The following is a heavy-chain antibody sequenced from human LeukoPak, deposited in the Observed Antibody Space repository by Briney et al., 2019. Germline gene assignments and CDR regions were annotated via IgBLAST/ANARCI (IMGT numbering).Heavy chain of an antibody. J-gene: IGHJ5*02. CDR1: GFTFSSYW. CDR3: ARDPYYCSGGSCYSAAWGINWFDP. D-gene: IGHD2-15*01. Sequence: GGSLRLSCAASGFTFSSYWMSWVRQAPGKGLEWVANIKQDGSEKYYVDSVKGRFTISRDNAKNSLDLQMNSLRADDTAVYYCARDPYYCSGGSCYSAAWGINWFDPWGQGTLVTVSS. CDR2: IKQDGSEK. V-gene: IGHV3-7*03.